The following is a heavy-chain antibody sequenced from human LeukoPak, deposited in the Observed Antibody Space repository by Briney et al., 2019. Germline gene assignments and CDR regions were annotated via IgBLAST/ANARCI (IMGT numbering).Heavy chain of an antibody. CDR2: IYYSGST. Sequence: PSETLSLTCTVSGGSISSYYWSWIRQPPGRGLEWIGYIYYSGSTNYNPSLKSRVTISVDTSKNQFSLKLSSVTAADTAVYYCARAGGWCFDLWGRGTLVTVSS. CDR3: ARAGGWCFDL. J-gene: IGHJ2*01. D-gene: IGHD3-16*01. V-gene: IGHV4-59*01. CDR1: GGSISSYY.